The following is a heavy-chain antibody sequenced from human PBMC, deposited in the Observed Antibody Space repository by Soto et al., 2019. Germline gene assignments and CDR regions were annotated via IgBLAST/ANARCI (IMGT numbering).Heavy chain of an antibody. CDR2: MNPNSGNT. V-gene: IGHV1-8*01. CDR3: ARESVVRGFRDYYGMDV. Sequence: QVQLVQSGAEVKKPGASVKVSCKASGYTLTSYDINWVRQATGQGLEWMGWMNPNSGNTGYAQKFQGRVTMTRNTSISTAYMELSSLRSEDTAVYYCARESVVRGFRDYYGMDVWGQGTTVTVSS. CDR1: GYTLTSYD. J-gene: IGHJ6*02. D-gene: IGHD3-10*01.